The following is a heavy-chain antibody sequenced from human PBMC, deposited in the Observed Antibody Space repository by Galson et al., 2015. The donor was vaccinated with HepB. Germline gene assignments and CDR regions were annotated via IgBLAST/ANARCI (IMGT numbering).Heavy chain of an antibody. CDR1: GFTFSSYA. D-gene: IGHD2-15*01. V-gene: IGHV3-30*04. Sequence: SLRLSCAASGFTFSSYAMHWVRQAPGKGLEWVGFISYDGNNKFYADSVKGRFTISRDNSKNTLSVEMSSLRTGDTGVYYCVKVSVEIIVSDPFDLWGQGTLVTVSS. CDR2: ISYDGNNK. J-gene: IGHJ3*01. CDR3: VKVSVEIIVSDPFDL.